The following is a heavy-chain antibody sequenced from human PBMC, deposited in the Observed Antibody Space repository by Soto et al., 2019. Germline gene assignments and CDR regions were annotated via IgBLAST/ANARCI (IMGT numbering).Heavy chain of an antibody. CDR2: INSDGSTT. J-gene: IGHJ4*02. D-gene: IGHD6-19*01. Sequence: EVQLVESGGGLVQPGGSLRLSCAASGFTFSSHWMHWVRQAPGKGLVWVSRINSDGSTTTYADSVKGRFTISRDNAKNTLYLQMNSLRAEDTAVYYCARDPRWLSFTFDSWGLGTLVTVSS. CDR3: ARDPRWLSFTFDS. V-gene: IGHV3-74*01. CDR1: GFTFSSHW.